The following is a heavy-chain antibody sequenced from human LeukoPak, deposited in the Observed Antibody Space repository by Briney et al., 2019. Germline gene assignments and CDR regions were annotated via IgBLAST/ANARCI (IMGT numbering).Heavy chain of an antibody. CDR2: IKSKTDGGTT. D-gene: IGHD2-2*01. V-gene: IGHV3-15*01. CDR3: TTGFVVVVPAATYYFDY. Sequence: GGSLRLSCAASGFAFSSYWMSWVRQAPGKGLEWVGRIKSKTDGGTTDYAAPVKGRFTISRDDSKNTLYLQMNSLKTEDTAVYYCTTGFVVVVPAATYYFDYWGQGTLVTVSS. CDR1: GFAFSSYW. J-gene: IGHJ4*02.